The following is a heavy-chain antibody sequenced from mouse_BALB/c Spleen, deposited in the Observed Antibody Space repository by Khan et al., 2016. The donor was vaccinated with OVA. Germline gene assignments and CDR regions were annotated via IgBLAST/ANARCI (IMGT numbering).Heavy chain of an antibody. J-gene: IGHJ4*01. V-gene: IGHV1-4*02. CDR2: INPSSGYI. CDR3: ASRRLRVDY. Sequence: QVQLQQSAAELARPGASVKMSCKASGYSFTTYTIHWVKQRPGQGLEWIGNINPSSGYIAYNQKFKDKTTLTADKSSSTAYMQLSSLTSEDSAVYYCASRRLRVDYWGQGTSVTVSS. D-gene: IGHD1-2*01. CDR1: GYSFTTYT.